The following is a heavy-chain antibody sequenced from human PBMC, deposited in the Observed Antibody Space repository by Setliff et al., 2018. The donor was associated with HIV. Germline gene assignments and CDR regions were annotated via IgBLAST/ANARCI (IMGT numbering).Heavy chain of an antibody. D-gene: IGHD5-12*01. CDR1: GGPVTSSSYF. J-gene: IGHJ4*02. Sequence: SETLSLTCTVPGGPVTSSSYFWGWVRQPPGKGLEWIGSIYHSGTIYYSPSLKSRVTMSVDTSKNQFSLKLTSVTATDTAVYYCARLGDSGYDFRGYFDYWGQGTLVTVSS. CDR3: ARLGDSGYDFRGYFDY. V-gene: IGHV4-39*01. CDR2: IYHSGTI.